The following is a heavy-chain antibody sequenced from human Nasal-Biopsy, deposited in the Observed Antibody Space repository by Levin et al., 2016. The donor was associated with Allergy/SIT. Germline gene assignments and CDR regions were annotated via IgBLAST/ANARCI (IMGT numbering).Heavy chain of an antibody. Sequence: GESLKISCAASGFLFARYALSWVRLAPGKGLEWVSAISASGDGTYYADSVRGRFTVSRDNSKNTIYLQMSSLRAEDSAIYYCTKEGLVGDGYNWGHGTPVTVSS. CDR3: TKEGLVGDGYN. CDR2: ISASGDGT. D-gene: IGHD5-24*01. CDR1: GFLFARYA. J-gene: IGHJ4*01. V-gene: IGHV3-23*01.